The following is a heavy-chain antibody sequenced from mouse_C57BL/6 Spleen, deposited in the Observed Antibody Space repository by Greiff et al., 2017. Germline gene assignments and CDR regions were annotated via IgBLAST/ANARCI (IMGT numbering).Heavy chain of an antibody. CDR1: GYTFTEYT. V-gene: IGHV1-62-2*01. CDR2: FYPGSGSM. D-gene: IGHD4-1*01. J-gene: IGHJ4*01. Sequence: VQLQQSGAELVKPGASVKLSCKASGYTFTEYTIHWVRQRSGQGLEWIGWFYPGSGSMKYNEKFKDKATLTADKSSSTVYSELRRWRSEDSAVYVCARHEGSWDYAMDYWGQGTSVTVSS. CDR3: ARHEGSWDYAMDY.